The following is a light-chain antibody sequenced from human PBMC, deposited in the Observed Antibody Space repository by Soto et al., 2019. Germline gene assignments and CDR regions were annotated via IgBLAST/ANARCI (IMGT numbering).Light chain of an antibody. CDR1: QSVSSN. J-gene: IGKJ5*01. V-gene: IGKV3-11*01. CDR3: QQRNNWIT. Sequence: EIVLTQSPVTLSLSPGERATLSCRASQSVSSNLAWYQHKPGQAPRLLIFDASNRATGIPARFSGSGSGTDFTLTISSLEPEDFAVYYCQQRNNWITFGQGTRLEN. CDR2: DAS.